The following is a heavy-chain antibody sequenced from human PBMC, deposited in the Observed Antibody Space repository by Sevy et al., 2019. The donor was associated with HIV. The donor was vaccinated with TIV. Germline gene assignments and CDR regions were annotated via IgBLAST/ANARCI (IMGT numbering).Heavy chain of an antibody. Sequence: GGFLRLSCAASGFIFSDYYMSWIRQAPGKGLEWLSYISTRSTYTNYADSVKVRFTISRDNAKNSLYLQMNSLRVEDTAVYYCARVRYDSALYYFDYWGQGTLVTVSS. V-gene: IGHV3-11*06. CDR2: ISTRSTYT. D-gene: IGHD6-19*01. CDR1: GFIFSDYY. CDR3: ARVRYDSALYYFDY. J-gene: IGHJ4*02.